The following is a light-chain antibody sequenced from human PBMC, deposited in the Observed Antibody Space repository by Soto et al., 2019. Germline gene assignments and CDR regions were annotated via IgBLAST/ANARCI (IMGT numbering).Light chain of an antibody. J-gene: IGKJ1*01. CDR2: DVS. Sequence: MHRHTSTVTADVLDSDSKTCRASHSITTWLAWYQQRPGKAPKLLIHDVSSLQSGVPSRFSGSGSGTEFTLTISSLQPDDFATYYCQHYKMYSPWTFGQGSKVDIK. CDR1: HSITTW. CDR3: QHYKMYSPWT. V-gene: IGKV1-5*01.